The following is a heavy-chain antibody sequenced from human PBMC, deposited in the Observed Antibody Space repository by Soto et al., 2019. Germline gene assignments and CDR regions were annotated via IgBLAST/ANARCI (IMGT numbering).Heavy chain of an antibody. D-gene: IGHD3-3*01. CDR3: ARDRGFWSGYYYYYYGMDV. J-gene: IGHJ6*02. V-gene: IGHV4-59*01. Sequence: PSETLSLTCTVSGGSISSYYWSWIRQPPGKGLEWIGYIYYSGSTNYNPSLKSRVTISVDTSKNQFSLKLSSVTAADTAVYYCARDRGFWSGYYYYYYGMDVWGQGTTVTVSS. CDR2: IYYSGST. CDR1: GGSISSYY.